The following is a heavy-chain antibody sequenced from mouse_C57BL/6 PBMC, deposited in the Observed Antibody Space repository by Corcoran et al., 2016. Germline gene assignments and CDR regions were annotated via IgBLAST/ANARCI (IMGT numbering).Heavy chain of an antibody. CDR1: GYTFTTYG. CDR2: INTYSGVP. V-gene: IGHV9-3*01. CDR3: ARGAWRLDV. Sequence: QIQLVQSGPELKKPGETVKISCKASGYTFTTYGMSWVKQAPGKGLKWMGWINTYSGVPTYADNFKGRFAFSLETSASTAYLQINNLKNEDTATYCGARGAWRLDVWGTGTTVTVSS. J-gene: IGHJ1*03.